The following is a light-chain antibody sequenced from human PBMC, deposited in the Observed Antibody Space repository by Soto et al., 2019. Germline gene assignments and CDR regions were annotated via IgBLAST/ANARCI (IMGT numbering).Light chain of an antibody. CDR3: SSYTSSSTRV. Sequence: LTQPASVSGSPGQSITISCTGTSSDVGGYNYVSWYQQHPGKAPKLMIYDVSNRPSGVSNHFSGSKSGNTASLTISGLQAEDEADYYCSSYTSSSTRVFGTGTKVTV. CDR2: DVS. CDR1: SSDVGGYNY. V-gene: IGLV2-14*01. J-gene: IGLJ1*01.